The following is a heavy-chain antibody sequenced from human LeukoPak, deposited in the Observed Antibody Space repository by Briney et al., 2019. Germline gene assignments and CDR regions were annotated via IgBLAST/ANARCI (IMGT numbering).Heavy chain of an antibody. CDR1: GFTFSSYW. V-gene: IGHV3-7*01. D-gene: IGHD6-19*01. CDR3: ARDVWPQGPVAGTGFDY. CDR2: IKQDGSEK. J-gene: IGHJ4*02. Sequence: GGSLRLSCAASGFTFSSYWMSWVRQAPGKGLEWVANIKQDGSEKYYVDSVKGRFTISRDNAKNSLYLQMNSLRAEDTAVYYCARDVWPQGPVAGTGFDYWGQGTLVTVSS.